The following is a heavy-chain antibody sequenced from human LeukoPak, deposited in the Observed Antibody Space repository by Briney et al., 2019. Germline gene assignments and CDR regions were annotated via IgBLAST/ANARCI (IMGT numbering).Heavy chain of an antibody. CDR3: ATPEYYDFWSGYSTNPYYYYYYGMDV. CDR1: GFTFSSYA. J-gene: IGHJ6*02. Sequence: GGSPRLSCAASGFTFSSYAMSWVRQAPGKGLEWVSAISGSGGSTYYADSVKGRFTISRDNSKNTLYLQMNSLRAEDTAVYYCATPEYYDFWSGYSTNPYYYYYYGMDVWGQGTTVTVSS. D-gene: IGHD3-3*01. V-gene: IGHV3-23*01. CDR2: ISGSGGST.